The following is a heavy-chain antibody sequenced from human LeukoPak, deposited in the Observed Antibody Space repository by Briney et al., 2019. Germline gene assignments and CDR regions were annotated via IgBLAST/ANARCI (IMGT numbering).Heavy chain of an antibody. CDR1: GFTFSGHG. D-gene: IGHD3-22*01. Sequence: GGSLRLSCAASGFTFSGHGMHWVPQAPGKGLEWVAIISYDGSTTYYADSVKGRFTISRDNSKNTLFLQMNSLRAEDTAVYYCARDQDYSDRSGYYYVFYYWGQGTLVTVSS. V-gene: IGHV3-30*03. J-gene: IGHJ4*02. CDR3: ARDQDYSDRSGYYYVFYY. CDR2: ISYDGSTT.